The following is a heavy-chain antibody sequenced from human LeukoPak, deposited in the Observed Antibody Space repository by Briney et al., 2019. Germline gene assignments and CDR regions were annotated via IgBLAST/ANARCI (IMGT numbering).Heavy chain of an antibody. J-gene: IGHJ4*02. Sequence: ASVKVSCKASGYTLTSYGISWVRQAPGQGLEWMGWISAYNGNTNYAQKLQGRVTMTTDTSTSTAYMELRSLRPEDTAVYYCARETYYDILPRALDYWGQGTLVTVSS. CDR1: GYTLTSYG. D-gene: IGHD3-9*01. CDR2: ISAYNGNT. V-gene: IGHV1-18*01. CDR3: ARETYYDILPRALDY.